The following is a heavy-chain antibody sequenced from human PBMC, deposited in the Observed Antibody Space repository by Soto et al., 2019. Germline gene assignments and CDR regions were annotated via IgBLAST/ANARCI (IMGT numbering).Heavy chain of an antibody. CDR2: IFPYTGDT. CDR1: ANMFSTYA. Sequence: ASVKVSCKTSANMFSTYAINWVRQAPGQGLQWLGSIFPYTGDTHYALNLQGRFTMTTDASTNTIYMHLTSLRSADTAVYFCARGGFSSSWRLDSWGQGTLVTVS. D-gene: IGHD6-13*01. CDR3: ARGGFSSSWRLDS. J-gene: IGHJ4*02. V-gene: IGHV1-18*01.